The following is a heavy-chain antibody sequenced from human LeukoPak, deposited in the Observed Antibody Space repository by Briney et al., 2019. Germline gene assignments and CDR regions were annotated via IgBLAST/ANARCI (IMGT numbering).Heavy chain of an antibody. J-gene: IGHJ6*03. CDR1: GGSISSSTYY. CDR3: ARGRGYSGYDYYYYYYMDV. D-gene: IGHD5-12*01. Sequence: SETLSLTFTVSGGSISSSTYYWGWIRQPPGKGLEWIGEINHSGSTNYNPSLKSRVTISVDTSKNQYSLKLSSVTAADTAVYYCARGRGYSGYDYYYYYYMDVWGKGTTVTVSS. CDR2: INHSGST. V-gene: IGHV4-39*07.